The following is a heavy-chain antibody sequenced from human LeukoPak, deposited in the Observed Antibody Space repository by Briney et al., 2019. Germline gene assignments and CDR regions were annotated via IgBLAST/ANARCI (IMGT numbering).Heavy chain of an antibody. Sequence: SETLSLTCTVSGGSISIYYWSWIRQPPGKGLEWIGYIYYSGSTNYNPSLKSRVTISVDTSKNQFSLKLSSVTAADTAVYYCARDRVVPAARRDYYYGMDVWGQGTTVTVSS. CDR1: GGSISIYY. V-gene: IGHV4-59*01. J-gene: IGHJ6*02. CDR3: ARDRVVPAARRDYYYGMDV. CDR2: IYYSGST. D-gene: IGHD2-2*01.